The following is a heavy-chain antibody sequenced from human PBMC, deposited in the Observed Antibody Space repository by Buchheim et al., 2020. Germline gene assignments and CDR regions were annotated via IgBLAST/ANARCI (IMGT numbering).Heavy chain of an antibody. Sequence: QVQLVQSGAEVKKPGASVKVSCKASGYTFTSYYMHWVRQAPGQGLEWMGIINPSGGSTSYAQKFQGRVTMTRDTSTRTVYMELSSLRSEDTAVYYCASLYYGSGSYYNPDGMDVWGQGTT. D-gene: IGHD3-10*01. V-gene: IGHV1-46*01. J-gene: IGHJ6*02. CDR2: INPSGGST. CDR1: GYTFTSYY. CDR3: ASLYYGSGSYYNPDGMDV.